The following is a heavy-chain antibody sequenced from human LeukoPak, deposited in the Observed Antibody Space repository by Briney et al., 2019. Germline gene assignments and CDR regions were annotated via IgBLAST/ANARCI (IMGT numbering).Heavy chain of an antibody. CDR1: GGSLRSYY. J-gene: IGHJ4*02. D-gene: IGHD3-22*01. CDR2: IYYSGST. V-gene: IGHV4-59*01. CDR3: AREFYYYDSSGYYLYYFDY. Sequence: SETLSLTCTVSGGSLRSYYWSWIRQTPGRGLEWIGYIYYSGSTNYNPSLKSRVTISVDTSKNQFSLKLSSVTAADTAVYYCAREFYYYDSSGYYLYYFDYWGQGTLVTVSS.